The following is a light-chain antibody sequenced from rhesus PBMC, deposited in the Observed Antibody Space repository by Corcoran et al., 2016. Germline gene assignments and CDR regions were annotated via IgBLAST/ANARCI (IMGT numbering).Light chain of an antibody. V-gene: IGLV2-32*01. CDR3: CSFTTSDTYI. CDR2: EVS. J-gene: IGLJ1*01. CDR1: SSDIGGYNY. Sequence: QAALTQPRSVSGSPGQSVTISCTGTSSDIGGYNYVSWYQQHPGTAPKLMIYEVSKRPSGVSDRFSGSKSGNTASLTISGLQAEDEAAYYCCSFTTSDTYIFGPGTRLTVL.